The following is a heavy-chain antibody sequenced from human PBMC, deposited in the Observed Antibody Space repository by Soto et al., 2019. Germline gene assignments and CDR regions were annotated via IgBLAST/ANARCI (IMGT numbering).Heavy chain of an antibody. CDR1: GYTFTGYY. D-gene: IGHD3-10*01. V-gene: IGHV1-2*02. CDR2: INPNTVGT. Sequence: ASVKVSCKASGYTFTGYYMNWVRQAPGQGLEGMGWINPNTVGTNYAQKFQGRVTMTRDKSISTAYMEMSRLRSDDTAVYNCARYDGSGPKDLVFYYYYGMDVWGQGTTVTVSS. J-gene: IGHJ6*02. CDR3: ARYDGSGPKDLVFYYYYGMDV.